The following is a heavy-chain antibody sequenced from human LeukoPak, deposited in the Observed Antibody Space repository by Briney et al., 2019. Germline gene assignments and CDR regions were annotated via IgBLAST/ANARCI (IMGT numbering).Heavy chain of an antibody. V-gene: IGHV3-33*08. J-gene: IGHJ4*02. CDR2: IWYGGSNK. CDR3: ARDLSLYCSGGSCYSLNY. CDR1: GFTFSSYG. D-gene: IGHD2-15*01. Sequence: GGSLRLSCAASGFTFSSYGMHWVCQAPGKGLEWVAVIWYGGSNKYYADSVKGRFTISRDNSKNTLYLQMNSLRAEDTAVYYCARDLSLYCSGGSCYSLNYWGQGTLVTVSS.